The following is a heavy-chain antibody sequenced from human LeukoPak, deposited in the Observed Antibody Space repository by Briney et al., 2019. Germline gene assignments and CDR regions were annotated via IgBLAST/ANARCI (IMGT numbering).Heavy chain of an antibody. CDR3: AKVLPLTFYYMDV. Sequence: GGSLRLSCVASGFTFSSYGMHWVRQAPGKGLEWVAFVRYDGIDKYYGDSVKGRFTISRDNSKNTLYLQMNNLRVDDTAVYFCAKVLPLTFYYMDVWGQGTTVTVS. CDR1: GFTFSSYG. V-gene: IGHV3-30*02. J-gene: IGHJ6*03. CDR2: VRYDGIDK.